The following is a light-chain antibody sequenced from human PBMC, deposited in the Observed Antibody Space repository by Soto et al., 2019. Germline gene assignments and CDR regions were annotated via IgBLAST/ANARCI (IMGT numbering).Light chain of an antibody. CDR2: AAS. CDR1: QGISSY. J-gene: IGKJ1*01. CDR3: QQSYSSPPT. Sequence: DIQLTQSPSSLSAAVGDRVTITCRASQGISSYLAWYQQKPGKAPKLLIYAASTLQSGVPLRFSGSGSGTSFTLTISSLQPEDFATYYCQQSYSSPPTFGQGTKVDIK. V-gene: IGKV1-9*01.